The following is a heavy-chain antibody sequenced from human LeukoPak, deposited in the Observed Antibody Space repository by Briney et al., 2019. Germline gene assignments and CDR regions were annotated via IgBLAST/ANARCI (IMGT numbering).Heavy chain of an antibody. J-gene: IGHJ4*02. V-gene: IGHV1-2*02. Sequence: GASVKVSCKASGYTFTAYYMHWVRQAPGQGLEWMGWINPNSGGTNYAQKFQGRVTMTRDTSISTAYMELSRLRSDDTAVYYCARGGYDSSGYYVDYWGQGTLVTVSS. CDR1: GYTFTAYY. CDR3: ARGGYDSSGYYVDY. D-gene: IGHD3-22*01. CDR2: INPNSGGT.